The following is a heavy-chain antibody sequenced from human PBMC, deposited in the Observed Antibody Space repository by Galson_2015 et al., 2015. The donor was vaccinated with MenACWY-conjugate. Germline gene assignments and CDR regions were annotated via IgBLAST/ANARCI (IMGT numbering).Heavy chain of an antibody. J-gene: IGHJ4*02. CDR3: ARVAWWYSSSWYGELGY. CDR2: ISYDGSNK. Sequence: SLRLSCAASGFTFSSYAMHWVRQAPGKGLEWVAVISYDGSNKYYADSVKGRFTISRDNSKNTLYLQMNSLRAEDTAVYYCARVAWWYSSSWYGELGYWGQGTLVTVSS. CDR1: GFTFSSYA. D-gene: IGHD6-13*01. V-gene: IGHV3-30*04.